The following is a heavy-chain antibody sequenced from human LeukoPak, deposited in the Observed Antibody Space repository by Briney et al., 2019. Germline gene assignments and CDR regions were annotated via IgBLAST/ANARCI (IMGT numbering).Heavy chain of an antibody. Sequence: SETLSLTCTVSGYSISSGYYWSWIRQPAGKGLEWIGRIYTSGSTNYNPSLKSRVTMSVDTSKNQFSLKLSSVTAADTAVYYCAREKMASNFDYWGQGTLVTVSS. V-gene: IGHV4-4*07. CDR2: IYTSGST. CDR3: AREKMASNFDY. D-gene: IGHD5-24*01. J-gene: IGHJ4*02. CDR1: GYSISSGYY.